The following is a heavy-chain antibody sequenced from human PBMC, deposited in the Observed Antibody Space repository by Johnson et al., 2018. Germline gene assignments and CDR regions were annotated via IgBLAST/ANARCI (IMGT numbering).Heavy chain of an antibody. CDR3: ARTYTFDI. V-gene: IGHV3-13*01. D-gene: IGHD3-16*01. CDR2: IGTGGDT. J-gene: IGHJ3*02. CDR1: GFTFSNYN. Sequence: EVQLVESGGGLVQPGGSLRLSCAASGFTFSNYNMHWVRQATGKGLEWVPGIGTGGDTYYSASVKGRFTISREDAKNSLYLQLNSLRAGDTAVYYCARTYTFDIWGQGTMVTVSS.